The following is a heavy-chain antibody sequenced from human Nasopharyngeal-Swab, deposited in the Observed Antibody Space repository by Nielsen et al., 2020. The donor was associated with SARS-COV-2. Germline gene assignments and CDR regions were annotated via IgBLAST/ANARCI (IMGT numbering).Heavy chain of an antibody. CDR3: ARDDYDSSGYRWFDP. J-gene: IGHJ5*02. V-gene: IGHV3-23*01. CDR2: ISGSGGST. Sequence: GESLKISCAASGFTFSSYAMSWVRQAPGKGPEWVSAISGSGGSTYYADSVKGRFTISRDNAKNSLYLQMNSLRDEDTAVYYCARDDYDSSGYRWFDPWGQGTLVTVSS. CDR1: GFTFSSYA. D-gene: IGHD3-22*01.